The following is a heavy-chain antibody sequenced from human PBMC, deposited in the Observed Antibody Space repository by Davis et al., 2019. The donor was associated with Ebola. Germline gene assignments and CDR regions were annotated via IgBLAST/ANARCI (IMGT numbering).Heavy chain of an antibody. CDR2: ISGTSSDT. CDR1: GFTFSSYN. V-gene: IGHV3-21*01. Sequence: GESLKISCAASGFTFSSYNMNWVRRAPGKGLEWVSSISGTSSDTYYADSVTGRFTISRDNARNSLYLQMNSLRVEDTAVYYCARVQRVYSSSWVNYYYYYMDVWGKGTTVTVSS. J-gene: IGHJ6*03. D-gene: IGHD6-13*01. CDR3: ARVQRVYSSSWVNYYYYYMDV.